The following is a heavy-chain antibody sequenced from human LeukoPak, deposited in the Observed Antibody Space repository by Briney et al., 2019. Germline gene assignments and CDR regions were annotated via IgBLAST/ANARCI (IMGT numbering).Heavy chain of an antibody. D-gene: IGHD6-19*01. CDR1: GYTFTSYY. CDR3: ARDRIAVDCDGFDP. Sequence: GASVKVSCKASGYTFTSYYIHWVRQAPGQGLEWMGIINPSDGSTSSAQKFQGRVTMTRDTCTSTVYMELSSLRYEDTAVYYCARDRIAVDCDGFDPWGQGTLVTVSS. V-gene: IGHV1-46*01. J-gene: IGHJ5*02. CDR2: INPSDGST.